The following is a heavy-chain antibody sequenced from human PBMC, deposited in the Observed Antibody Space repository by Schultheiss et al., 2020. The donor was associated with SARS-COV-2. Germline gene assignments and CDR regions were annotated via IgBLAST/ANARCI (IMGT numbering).Heavy chain of an antibody. V-gene: IGHV4-59*02. CDR3: ARGGYYYDSSGYYYQH. CDR2: IYYSGST. D-gene: IGHD3-22*01. Sequence: SETLSLTCTVSGGSVSSYYWSWIRQPPGKGLEWIGYIYYSGSTNYNPSLKSRVTISVDTSKNQFSLKLSSVTAADTAVYYCARGGYYYDSSGYYYQHWGQGTLVTVSS. J-gene: IGHJ1*01. CDR1: GGSVSSYY.